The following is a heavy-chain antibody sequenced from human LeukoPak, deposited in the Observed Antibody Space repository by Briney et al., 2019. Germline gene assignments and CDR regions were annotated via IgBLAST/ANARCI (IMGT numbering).Heavy chain of an antibody. CDR1: GFTFSSYG. CDR3: ASDSSSWYNLDY. D-gene: IGHD6-13*01. J-gene: IGHJ4*02. CDR2: ISYDGSNK. Sequence: GGSLRLSCAASGFTFSSYGMHWVRQAPGKGLEWVAVISYDGSNKYYADSVKGRFTISRDNSKNTLYLQMNSLRAEDTAVYYCASDSSSWYNLDYWGQGTLVTVSS. V-gene: IGHV3-30*03.